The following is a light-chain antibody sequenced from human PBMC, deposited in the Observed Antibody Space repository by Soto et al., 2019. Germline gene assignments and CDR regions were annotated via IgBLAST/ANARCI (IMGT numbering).Light chain of an antibody. CDR1: QSISSW. J-gene: IGKJ1*01. CDR3: QQYNSWWT. CDR2: DAS. V-gene: IGKV1-5*01. Sequence: DIQMTQSPSSVSASVGDTVTITCRASQSISSWLAWYQQKPGKAPKLLIYDASSLESGVPSRFSGSGSGTEFTLTISSLQPDDFATYYCQQYNSWWTFGQGTKVEIK.